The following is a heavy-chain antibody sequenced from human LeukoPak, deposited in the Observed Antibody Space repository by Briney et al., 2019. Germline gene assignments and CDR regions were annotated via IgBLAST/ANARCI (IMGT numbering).Heavy chain of an antibody. J-gene: IGHJ4*02. V-gene: IGHV4-59*08. D-gene: IGHD1-26*01. CDR2: IYYSGST. Sequence: PSETLSLTCTVSGGSISSYYWSWIRQPPWKGLEWIGYIYYSGSTNYNPSLKSRVTISVDTSKNQFSLKLSSVTAADTAVYYCARHGRLGSGSYWGQGTLVTVSS. CDR3: ARHGRLGSGSY. CDR1: GGSISSYY.